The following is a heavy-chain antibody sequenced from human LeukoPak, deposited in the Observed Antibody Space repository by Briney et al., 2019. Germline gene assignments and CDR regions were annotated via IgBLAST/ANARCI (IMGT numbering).Heavy chain of an antibody. Sequence: PGGSLRLSCAASGFTVSNNYMSWIRQAPGKGLEWVSAISGSGGSTYYADSVKGRFTISRDNSKNTLYLQMNSLRAEDTAVYYCAKALSIVLMVYATDPFDYWGQGTLVTVSS. J-gene: IGHJ4*02. D-gene: IGHD2-8*01. CDR1: GFTVSNNY. CDR2: ISGSGGST. V-gene: IGHV3-23*01. CDR3: AKALSIVLMVYATDPFDY.